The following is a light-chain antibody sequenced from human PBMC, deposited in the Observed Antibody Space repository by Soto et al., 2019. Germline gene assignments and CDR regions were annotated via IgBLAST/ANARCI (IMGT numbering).Light chain of an antibody. J-gene: IGKJ5*01. CDR3: QQRSKWPTT. CDR2: GAS. Sequence: EIVMTQSPATLSVSPGERATLSCRASQSVSSNLAWYQQTTGQAPRILIYGASTRDTGIPARFSGSGSGTEFTLTISRLQSEDFEVYYCQQRSKWPTTFGQGTRLEIK. CDR1: QSVSSN. V-gene: IGKV3-15*01.